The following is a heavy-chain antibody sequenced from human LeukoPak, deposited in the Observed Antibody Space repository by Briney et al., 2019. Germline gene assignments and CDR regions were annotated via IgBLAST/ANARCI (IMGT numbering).Heavy chain of an antibody. CDR2: INPNSGRT. Sequence: AAVKVSCKASVYTFTSSDINWVRQAAGPGLEWMGWINPNSGRTGYAQKFQGRVTMTANTSISTAYMELSSLRFDDTAVYYCARGRSGLAAAGTYDYWGQGTLITVSS. D-gene: IGHD6-13*01. J-gene: IGHJ4*02. V-gene: IGHV1-8*01. CDR3: ARGRSGLAAAGTYDY. CDR1: VYTFTSSD.